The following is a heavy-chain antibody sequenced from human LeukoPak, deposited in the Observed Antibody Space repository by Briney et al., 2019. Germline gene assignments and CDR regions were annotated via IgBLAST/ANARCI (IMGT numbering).Heavy chain of an antibody. V-gene: IGHV4-59*01. D-gene: IGHD6-13*01. CDR3: ARGEPSIASTGAPPFDL. J-gene: IGHJ2*01. Sequence: SETLSLTCTVSGGSIRSYYWEWIRQPPGKGLEWIGYIYYSGSTDYNPSLKSRVTLSVDTSMNQFSLRLSSVTAADTAVYYCARGEPSIASTGAPPFDLWGRGTLVTVSS. CDR1: GGSIRSYY. CDR2: IYYSGST.